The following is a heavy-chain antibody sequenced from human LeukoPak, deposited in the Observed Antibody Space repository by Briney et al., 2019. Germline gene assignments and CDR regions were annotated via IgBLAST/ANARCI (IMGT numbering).Heavy chain of an antibody. V-gene: IGHV1-69*13. CDR2: IIPIFGTA. J-gene: IGHJ4*02. CDR3: ARDAPHDSAIDY. D-gene: IGHD2-15*01. Sequence: SVKVSCKASGGTFSSYAISWVRQAPGQGLEWMGGIIPIFGTANYAQRFQGRVTITADESTSTAYMELSSLRSEDTAVYYCARDAPHDSAIDYWGQGTLVTVSS. CDR1: GGTFSSYA.